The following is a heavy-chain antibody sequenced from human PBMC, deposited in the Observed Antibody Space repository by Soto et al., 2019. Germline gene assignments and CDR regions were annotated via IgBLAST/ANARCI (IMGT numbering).Heavy chain of an antibody. CDR2: IWYDGSNK. D-gene: IGHD3-9*01. CDR1: GFKFSNYA. V-gene: IGHV3-33*08. J-gene: IGHJ4*02. CDR3: AREGTINPAFDY. Sequence: GGSLRLSCAASGFKFSNYAMSWVRQAPGKGLEWVAVIWYDGSNKYYADSVKGRFTISRDNSKNTLYLQMNSLRAEDTAVYYCAREGTINPAFDYWGQGTLVTVSS.